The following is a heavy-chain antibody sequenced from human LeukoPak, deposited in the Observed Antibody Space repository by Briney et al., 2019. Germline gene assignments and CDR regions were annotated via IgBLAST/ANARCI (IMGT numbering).Heavy chain of an antibody. D-gene: IGHD2-15*01. CDR3: ARDWGPSGWYGGFDY. CDR1: GGSISSGSYY. CDR2: IYTSGST. Sequence: SETLSLTCTVSGGSISSGSYYWSWIRQPAGKGLEWIGRIYTSGSTNYNPSLKSRVTISVDTSKNQFSLKLSSVTAADTAVYYCARDWGPSGWYGGFDYWGQGTLVTVSS. J-gene: IGHJ4*02. V-gene: IGHV4-61*02.